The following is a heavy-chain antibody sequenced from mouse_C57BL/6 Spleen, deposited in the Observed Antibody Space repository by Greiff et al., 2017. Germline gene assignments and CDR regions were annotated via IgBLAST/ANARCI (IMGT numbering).Heavy chain of an antibody. CDR3: ARKGGYDSSWCAY. CDR2: IPPNSGST. J-gene: IGHJ3*01. Sequence: QVHVKQPGAELVKPGASVKLSCKASGYTFTSYWMHWVKQRPGQGLEWIGMIPPNSGSTNYNEKFKSKATLTVDKSSSTAYMQLSSLTSLDSAVYYCARKGGYDSSWCAYWGQGTLVTVSA. D-gene: IGHD2-2*01. V-gene: IGHV1-64*01. CDR1: GYTFTSYW.